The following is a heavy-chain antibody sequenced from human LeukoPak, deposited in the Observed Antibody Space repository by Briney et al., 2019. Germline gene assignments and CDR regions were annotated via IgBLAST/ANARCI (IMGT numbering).Heavy chain of an antibody. Sequence: GGSLRLSCAASGFTFSSFGMHWVRQAPGKGLEWVAVISYDGSCKNYVDSVKGRFIISRDISKNTLYLQMNSLRAEDTAVYYCAKRLGYYDSSEGYFDQWGQGTLVTVSS. V-gene: IGHV3-30*18. J-gene: IGHJ4*02. D-gene: IGHD3-22*01. CDR2: ISYDGSCK. CDR1: GFTFSSFG. CDR3: AKRLGYYDSSEGYFDQ.